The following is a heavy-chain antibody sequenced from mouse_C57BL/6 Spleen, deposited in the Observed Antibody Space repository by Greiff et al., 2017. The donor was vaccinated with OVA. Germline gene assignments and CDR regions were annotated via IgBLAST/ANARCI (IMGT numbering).Heavy chain of an antibody. CDR1: GFTFTDYY. CDR2: IRNKANGYTT. V-gene: IGHV7-3*01. CDR3: ARWGEKGGY. J-gene: IGHJ2*01. Sequence: EVKLVESGGGLVQPGGSLSLSCAASGFTFTDYYMSWVRQPPGKALEWLGFIRNKANGYTTEYSASVKGRFTISRDNSQSILYLQMNALGAEDSATYYCARWGEKGGYWGQGTTLTVSS.